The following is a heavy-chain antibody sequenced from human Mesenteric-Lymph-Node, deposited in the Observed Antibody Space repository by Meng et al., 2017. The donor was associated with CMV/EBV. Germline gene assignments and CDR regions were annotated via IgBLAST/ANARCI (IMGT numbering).Heavy chain of an antibody. CDR2: ISWNSGSI. Sequence: SLKISCAASGFTFDDYAMHWVRQAPGKGLEWVSGISWNSGSIGYADSVKGRFTISRDNAKNSLYLQMNSLRAEDTALYYCAKEGHIASPGYYYGMDVWGQGTTVTVSS. V-gene: IGHV3-9*01. CDR1: GFTFDDYA. J-gene: IGHJ6*02. CDR3: AKEGHIASPGYYYGMDV. D-gene: IGHD6-13*01.